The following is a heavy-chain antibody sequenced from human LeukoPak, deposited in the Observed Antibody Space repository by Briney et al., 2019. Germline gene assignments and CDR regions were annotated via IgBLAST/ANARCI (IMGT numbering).Heavy chain of an antibody. V-gene: IGHV1-2*02. CDR2: INPDSGGT. D-gene: IGHD5-24*01. J-gene: IGHJ6*03. CDR1: GYTFTGYY. CDR3: ARVKATSTYYYYYMDV. Sequence: GASVKVSCKASGYTFTGYYMHWVRQAPGQGLEWMGWINPDSGGTNYAQKFQGRVTMTRDTSISTAYMELSRLRSDDTAVYYCARVKATSTYYYYYMDVWGKGTTVTISS.